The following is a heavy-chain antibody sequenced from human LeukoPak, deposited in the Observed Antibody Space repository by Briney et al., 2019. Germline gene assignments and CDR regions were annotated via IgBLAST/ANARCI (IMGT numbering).Heavy chain of an antibody. J-gene: IGHJ3*02. CDR2: INPNSGGT. D-gene: IGHD2-2*02. V-gene: IGHV1-2*02. CDR3: ARDCSTSCYTRSYAFDI. Sequence: GASVTVSCKASGYTFTGYCMHWVRQAPGQGLEWMGWINPNSGGTNYAQKFQGRVTMTRDTSISTAYSELSRLRSDDTAVYYRARDCSTSCYTRSYAFDIWGQGTMVTVSS. CDR1: GYTFTGYC.